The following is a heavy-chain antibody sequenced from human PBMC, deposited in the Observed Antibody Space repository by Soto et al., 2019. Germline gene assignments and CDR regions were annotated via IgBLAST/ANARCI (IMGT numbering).Heavy chain of an antibody. CDR2: ISHDGINK. Sequence: QVRLVESGGGVVQPGRSLRLSCTASGFSFSSYAMYWFRQPPGKGLEWVAVISHDGINKHYADSVKGRVTVSRDNSNHSLELQLNSLRGEETAFYYWAGYIYSSSYLLKWFEPWGQGTLVTVSS. J-gene: IGHJ5*01. CDR3: AGYIYSSSYLLKWFEP. CDR1: GFSFSSYA. D-gene: IGHD6-13*01. V-gene: IGHV3-30-3*01.